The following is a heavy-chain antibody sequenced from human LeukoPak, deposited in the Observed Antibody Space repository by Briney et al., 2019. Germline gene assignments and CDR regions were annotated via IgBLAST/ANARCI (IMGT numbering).Heavy chain of an antibody. CDR1: GYIFSSYG. V-gene: IGHV1-18*01. CDR2: ISAYNGDT. J-gene: IGHJ4*02. CDR3: ARDSYDFLTGRYSGSGGDY. Sequence: ASVKVSCKTSGYIFSSYGINWVRQAPGQGLEWVGWISAYNGDTKYAQKLQGRVTMTTDTSTRTVYMELRTLRSDDTSIYYCARDSYDFLTGRYSGSGGDYWGQGTLVTVSS. D-gene: IGHD3-9*01.